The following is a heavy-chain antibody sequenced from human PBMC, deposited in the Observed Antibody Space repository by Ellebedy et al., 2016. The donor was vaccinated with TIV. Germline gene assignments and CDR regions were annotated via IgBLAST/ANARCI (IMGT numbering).Heavy chain of an antibody. D-gene: IGHD6-19*01. J-gene: IGHJ4*02. CDR1: GYTFTGYY. Sequence: ASVKVSCXASGYTFTGYYMHWVRQAPGQGLEWMGWINPNSGGTNYAQKFQGWVTMTRDTSISTAYMELRSLRSDDTAVYYCARTAVAGTLYYFDYWGQGTLVTVSS. CDR2: INPNSGGT. CDR3: ARTAVAGTLYYFDY. V-gene: IGHV1-2*04.